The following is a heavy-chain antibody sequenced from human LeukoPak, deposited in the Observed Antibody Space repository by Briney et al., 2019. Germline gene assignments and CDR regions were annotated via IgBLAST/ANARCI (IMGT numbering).Heavy chain of an antibody. Sequence: SETLSLTCTVSGGSIRSYYWNWIRQPPGKGLEWIGYIYYSGSANYNPSLKSRVTISLDTSKNQFSLKLSSVTAADTAVYYCARDRDDAFDNWGQGTMVAVSS. CDR3: ARDRDDAFDN. V-gene: IGHV4-59*01. CDR2: IYYSGSA. J-gene: IGHJ3*02. CDR1: GGSIRSYY.